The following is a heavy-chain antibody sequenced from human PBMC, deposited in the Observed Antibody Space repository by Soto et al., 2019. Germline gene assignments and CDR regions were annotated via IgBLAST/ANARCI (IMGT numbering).Heavy chain of an antibody. CDR2: ISGRGTYI. CDR1: EFTFTTYS. D-gene: IGHD6-13*01. CDR3: ARSGSSHASWFDP. V-gene: IGHV3-21*06. J-gene: IGHJ5*02. Sequence: EVQLVESGGGLVKPVGSLRLSCAASEFTFTTYSMNWVRQAPGKVLEWVPSISGRGTYIYYADSAKGRFTISRDNDKNSLYLQMNSLRAEDTAVYYCARSGSSHASWFDPWGQGTLVTVSS.